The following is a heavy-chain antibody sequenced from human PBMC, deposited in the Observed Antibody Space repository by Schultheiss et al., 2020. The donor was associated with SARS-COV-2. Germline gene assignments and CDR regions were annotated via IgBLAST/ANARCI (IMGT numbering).Heavy chain of an antibody. Sequence: GESLKISCKGSGYSFTSYWIGWVRQMPGKGLEWMGIIYPGDSDTRYSPSFQGQVTISADKSISTAYLQWSSLKASDTAMYYCARFGHGYFDWLPTPYYYYGMDVWGQGTTVTVSS. V-gene: IGHV5-51*01. CDR2: IYPGDSDT. CDR1: GYSFTSYW. J-gene: IGHJ6*02. CDR3: ARFGHGYFDWLPTPYYYYGMDV. D-gene: IGHD3-9*01.